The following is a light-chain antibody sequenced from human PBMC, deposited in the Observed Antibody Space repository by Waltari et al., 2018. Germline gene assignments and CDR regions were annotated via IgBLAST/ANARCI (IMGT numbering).Light chain of an antibody. CDR1: QSVSSY. CDR2: DAS. J-gene: IGKJ3*01. V-gene: IGKV3-11*01. CDR3: QQRSNWPPRIT. Sequence: EIVLTQSPATLSLSPGERATLCCWASQSVSSYLAWYQQKPGQATRLLIYDASNRATGSPARFSGSGSGTGFTLTINSREPEDIAVYYCQQRSNWPPRITFGPGTRVDIK.